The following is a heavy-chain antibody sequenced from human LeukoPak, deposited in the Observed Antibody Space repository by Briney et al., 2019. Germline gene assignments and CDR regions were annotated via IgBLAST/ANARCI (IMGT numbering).Heavy chain of an antibody. CDR1: SGSISSNNYY. CDR3: ARYTIFEFDP. J-gene: IGHJ5*02. Sequence: PSETLSLTCTVSSGSISSNNYYWGWIRQPPGKGLEWIGYIYYSGSTNYNPSLKSRVTISVDTSKNQFSLKLSSVTAADTAVYYCARYTIFEFDPWGQGTLVTVSS. D-gene: IGHD3-3*01. CDR2: IYYSGST. V-gene: IGHV4-61*05.